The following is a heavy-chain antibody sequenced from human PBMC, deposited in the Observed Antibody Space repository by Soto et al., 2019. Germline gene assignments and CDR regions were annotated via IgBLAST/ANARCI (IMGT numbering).Heavy chain of an antibody. CDR1: GYTFTSYG. D-gene: IGHD2-8*01. J-gene: IGHJ4*02. V-gene: IGHV1-18*01. Sequence: ASVKVSCKASGYTFTSYGMSWVRPAPGQGLEWMGWISAYNGNTNYAQKLQGRVTMTTDTSTSTAYMELRSLRSDDTAVYYCARNPSLVYAIQVPYDYWGQGTLVTVSS. CDR2: ISAYNGNT. CDR3: ARNPSLVYAIQVPYDY.